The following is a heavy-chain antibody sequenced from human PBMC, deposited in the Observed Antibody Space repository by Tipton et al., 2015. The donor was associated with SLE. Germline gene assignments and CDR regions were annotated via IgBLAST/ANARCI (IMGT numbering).Heavy chain of an antibody. D-gene: IGHD4-17*01. CDR1: GFTFGDYA. J-gene: IGHJ4*02. V-gene: IGHV3-49*03. CDR3: TREAYGAPFYDY. Sequence: SLRLSCTASGFTFGDYAMSWFRQAPGKGLEWVGFIRSKAYGGTTEYAASVKDRFTISRDDSKSIAYLQMNSLKTEDTAVYYCTREAYGAPFYDYWGQGTLVTVSS. CDR2: IRSKAYGGTT.